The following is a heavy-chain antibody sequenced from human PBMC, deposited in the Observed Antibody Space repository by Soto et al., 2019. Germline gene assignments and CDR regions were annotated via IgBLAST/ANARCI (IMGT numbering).Heavy chain of an antibody. CDR3: ARDERAYSGSYLLDY. Sequence: QVQLVQSGAEVKKPGSSVKVSCKASGGTFSSYAISWVRQAPGQGLEWMGGIIPIFGPANYAQKFQGRVTITADESTSKAYMELSSLRSEDTAVYYCARDERAYSGSYLLDYWGQGTLVTVSS. J-gene: IGHJ4*02. D-gene: IGHD1-26*01. CDR2: IIPIFGPA. V-gene: IGHV1-69*01. CDR1: GGTFSSYA.